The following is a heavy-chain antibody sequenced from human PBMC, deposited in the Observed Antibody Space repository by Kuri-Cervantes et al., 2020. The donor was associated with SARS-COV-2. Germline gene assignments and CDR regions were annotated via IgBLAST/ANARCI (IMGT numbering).Heavy chain of an antibody. D-gene: IGHD2-15*01. Sequence: SETLSLTCSVSGDSIGTSLTYYWSWIRQPPGKGLEWLGYMYYTGSTNYNPSLKSRVNISVDTSKNQFSLKLSSVTAADTAVYYCARDLPGYCSGGSCGGQFGYWGQGTLVTVSS. CDR1: GDSIGTSLTYY. J-gene: IGHJ4*02. V-gene: IGHV4-61*01. CDR2: MYYTGST. CDR3: ARDLPGYCSGGSCGGQFGY.